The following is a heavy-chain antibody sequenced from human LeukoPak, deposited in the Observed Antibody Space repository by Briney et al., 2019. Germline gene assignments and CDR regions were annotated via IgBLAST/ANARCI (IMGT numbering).Heavy chain of an antibody. CDR1: GITFSRYG. Sequence: GGSLRLSCAASGITFSRYGMHWVRQAPGKGLEWVTFIRYDGSIKYYADSVKGRFTMSRDNSKNTLFLQMNSLRAEDTAVYYCAKLLYYYDSSQPYWGQGTLVTVSS. J-gene: IGHJ4*02. CDR3: AKLLYYYDSSQPY. D-gene: IGHD3-22*01. CDR2: IRYDGSIK. V-gene: IGHV3-30*02.